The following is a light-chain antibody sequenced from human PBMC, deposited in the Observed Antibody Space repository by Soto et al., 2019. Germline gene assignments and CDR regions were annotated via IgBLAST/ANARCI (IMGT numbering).Light chain of an antibody. CDR1: QTVTSAY. J-gene: IGKJ1*01. Sequence: ETVLTQSPGTLSLSQGERATLSCRASQTVTSAYMAWYQQKPGQAPSLLIYAASTRAVGIPDRFSASGSGTDFTLTISRLEPEDFAVYYCQQYSESPRTFGQGTKVEVK. CDR3: QQYSESPRT. CDR2: AAS. V-gene: IGKV3-20*01.